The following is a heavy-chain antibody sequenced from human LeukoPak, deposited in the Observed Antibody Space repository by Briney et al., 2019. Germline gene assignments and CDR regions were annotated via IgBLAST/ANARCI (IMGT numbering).Heavy chain of an antibody. V-gene: IGHV4-59*01. Sequence: SETLSLTCTVSGGSISSYYWSWIRQPPGKGLEWIGYIYYSGSTNYNPSLKSRVTISADTSKNQFSLKLSSVTAADTAVYYCARVVTQHYYYYGMDVWGQGTTVTVSS. D-gene: IGHD5-18*01. CDR2: IYYSGST. CDR1: GGSISSYY. J-gene: IGHJ6*02. CDR3: ARVVTQHYYYYGMDV.